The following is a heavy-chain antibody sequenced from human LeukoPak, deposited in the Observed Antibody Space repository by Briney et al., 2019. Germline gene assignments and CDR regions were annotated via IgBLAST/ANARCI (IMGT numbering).Heavy chain of an antibody. V-gene: IGHV4-59*01. CDR1: GGSISSYY. CDR3: ARDGGIAVAWGAFDI. D-gene: IGHD6-19*01. CDR2: IHYSGST. Sequence: SETLSLTCTVSGGSISSYYWSWIRQPPGKGLEWIGYIHYSGSTNYNPSLKSRDTISVDTSKNQFSLKLSSVTAADTAVYYCARDGGIAVAWGAFDIWGQGAMVTVSS. J-gene: IGHJ3*02.